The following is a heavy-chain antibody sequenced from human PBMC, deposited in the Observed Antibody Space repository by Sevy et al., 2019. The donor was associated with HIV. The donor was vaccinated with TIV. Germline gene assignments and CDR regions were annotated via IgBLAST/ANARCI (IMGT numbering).Heavy chain of an antibody. CDR3: AKDINGAYSNGSEKYYYYGMDV. Sequence: GGSLRLSCAASGFTFDDYTMHWVRQAPGKGLEWVSLISWDGGSTYYADSVKGRFTISRDNSKNSLYLQMNSLRTEDTALYYCAKDINGAYSNGSEKYYYYGMDVWGQGTTVTVSS. J-gene: IGHJ6*02. CDR2: ISWDGGST. D-gene: IGHD5-18*01. V-gene: IGHV3-43*01. CDR1: GFTFDDYT.